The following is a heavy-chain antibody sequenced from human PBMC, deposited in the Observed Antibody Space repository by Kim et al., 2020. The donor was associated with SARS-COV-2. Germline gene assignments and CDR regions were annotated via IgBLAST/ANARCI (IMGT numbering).Heavy chain of an antibody. Sequence: NYAQKFQGRVTMTEDTSTDTAYMELSSLRSEDTAVYYCATAGLRVGWFDPWGQGTLVTVSS. V-gene: IGHV1-24*01. J-gene: IGHJ5*02. CDR3: ATAGLRVGWFDP. D-gene: IGHD3-22*01.